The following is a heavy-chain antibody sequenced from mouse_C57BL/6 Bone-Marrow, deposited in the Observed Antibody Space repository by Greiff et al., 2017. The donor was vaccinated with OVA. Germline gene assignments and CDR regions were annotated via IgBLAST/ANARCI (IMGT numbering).Heavy chain of an antibody. CDR2: INPNNGGT. D-gene: IGHD1-1*01. Sequence: VQLQQSGPELVKPGASVKISCKASGYTFTDYYMNWVKQSHGKSLEWIGDINPNNGGTSYNQKFKGKATLTVDKSSSTAYMELRSLTSEDSAVYYCARLRWWYFDVWGTGTTVTVSS. J-gene: IGHJ1*03. CDR3: ARLRWWYFDV. CDR1: GYTFTDYY. V-gene: IGHV1-26*01.